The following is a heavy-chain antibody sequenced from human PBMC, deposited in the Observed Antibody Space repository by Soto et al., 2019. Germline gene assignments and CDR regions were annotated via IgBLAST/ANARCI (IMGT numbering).Heavy chain of an antibody. CDR1: GGTFSSYS. Sequence: EASVKVSCKASGGTFSSYSISWVRQAPGQGLEWMGGIIPIFGTANYAQKFQGRVTITADKSTSTAYMELSSLRSEDTAVYYCARSKSGPQLAGGHSYYYYGMDVWGQGTTVTVSS. V-gene: IGHV1-69*06. CDR2: IIPIFGTA. D-gene: IGHD3-3*01. J-gene: IGHJ6*02. CDR3: ARSKSGPQLAGGHSYYYYGMDV.